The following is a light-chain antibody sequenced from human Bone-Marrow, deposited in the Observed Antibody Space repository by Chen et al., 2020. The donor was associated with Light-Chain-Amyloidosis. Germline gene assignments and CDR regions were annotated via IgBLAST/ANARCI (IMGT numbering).Light chain of an antibody. V-gene: IGKV3-20*01. J-gene: IGKJ4*01. CDR3: QQYGTSPLT. CDR2: GSS. CDR1: QTISSNY. Sequence: EIVLTQSPGTLSLSPGGGANLSCRASQTISSNYLTWYQQKFGQAPRLLIYGSSSRATGIPDRFTGSGSRTDFTLTINRLEPEVFARYYCQQYGTSPLTFGGGTTVDIK.